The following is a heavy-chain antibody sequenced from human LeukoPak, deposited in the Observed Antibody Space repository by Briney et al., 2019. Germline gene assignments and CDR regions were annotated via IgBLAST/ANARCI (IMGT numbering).Heavy chain of an antibody. J-gene: IGHJ4*02. CDR3: ARDGGEEPVDY. CDR1: GFTFSSYA. CDR2: ISYDGSNK. Sequence: PGGSLRLSCAASGFTFSSYAMHWVRQAPGKGLEWVAVISYDGSNKYYADSVKGRLTISRDNSKNTLYLQMNSLRAEDTAVYYCARDGGEEPVDYWGQGTLVTVSS. V-gene: IGHV3-30-3*01. D-gene: IGHD1-14*01.